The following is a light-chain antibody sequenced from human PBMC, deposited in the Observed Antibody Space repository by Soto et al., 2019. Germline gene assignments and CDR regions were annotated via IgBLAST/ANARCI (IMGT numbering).Light chain of an antibody. CDR1: QSISTW. V-gene: IGKV1-5*01. Sequence: DIQMTQSPSTLSASVGDRVTITCRASQSISTWLAWYRQIPGKAPQLLIIDASNLESGVPSRFSGSGSGTEFTLTISSLQPDDFATYYCQQYNISSPYTFGQGTKLEIK. J-gene: IGKJ2*01. CDR3: QQYNISSPYT. CDR2: DAS.